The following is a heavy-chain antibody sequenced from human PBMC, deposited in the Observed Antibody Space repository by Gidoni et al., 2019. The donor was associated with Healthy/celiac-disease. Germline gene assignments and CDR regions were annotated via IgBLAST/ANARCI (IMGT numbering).Heavy chain of an antibody. CDR2: INHSGST. CDR1: GGSFSGYY. Sequence: QVQLQQWGAGLLKPSETLSLTCAVYGGSFSGYYWSWIRQPPGKGLEWIGEINHSGSTNYNPSLKSRVTISVDTSKNQFSLKLSSVTAADTAVYYCARGLNNQSKYRTPRYYFDYWGQGTLVTVSS. J-gene: IGHJ4*02. V-gene: IGHV4-34*01. D-gene: IGHD3-16*02. CDR3: ARGLNNQSKYRTPRYYFDY.